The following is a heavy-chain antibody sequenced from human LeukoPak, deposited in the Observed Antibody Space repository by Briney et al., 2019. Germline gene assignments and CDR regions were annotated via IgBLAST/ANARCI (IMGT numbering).Heavy chain of an antibody. J-gene: IGHJ4*02. CDR3: AKRYYDFPLDY. CDR2: ISGSGGST. V-gene: IGHV3-23*01. Sequence: PGGSLRLSCAASGFTFSNYAMTWVRQAPGKGLEWVLAISGSGGSTYYADSVKGRFTISRDNSKNTLYLQINNPRVEDTAVYYCAKRYYDFPLDYWGQGTLVTVSS. D-gene: IGHD3-3*01. CDR1: GFTFSNYA.